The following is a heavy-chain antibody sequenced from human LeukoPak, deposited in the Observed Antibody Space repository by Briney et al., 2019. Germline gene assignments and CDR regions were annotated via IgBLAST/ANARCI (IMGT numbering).Heavy chain of an antibody. CDR1: GYTFSAYY. CDR2: INPSSGGT. V-gene: IGHV1-2*06. J-gene: IGHJ4*02. CDR3: ARDRNTNYRFDF. D-gene: IGHD4-11*01. Sequence: ASVKVSCKTSGYTFSAYYIHWVRQAPGQGLGWMGRINPSSGGTTYAQKFQGRVTMTRDTSVSTAYMEVNSLKSDDTAVYYCARDRNTNYRFDFWGQGTLVIVSS.